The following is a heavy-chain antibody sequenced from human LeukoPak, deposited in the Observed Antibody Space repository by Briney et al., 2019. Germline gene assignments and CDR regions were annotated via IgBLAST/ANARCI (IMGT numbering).Heavy chain of an antibody. D-gene: IGHD1-1*01. CDR1: GGSISS. CDR2: IYFSGST. Sequence: PSETLSLTCTVSGGSISSFYWSWFYWSWIRQPPGKGLEWIGYIYFSGSTNYNPSLKSRVTISVDTSKNRFSLKLSSVTAADTAVYYCARLGYRKGYYFDYWGQGTLVTVSS. J-gene: IGHJ4*02. V-gene: IGHV4-61*08. CDR3: ARLGYRKGYYFDY.